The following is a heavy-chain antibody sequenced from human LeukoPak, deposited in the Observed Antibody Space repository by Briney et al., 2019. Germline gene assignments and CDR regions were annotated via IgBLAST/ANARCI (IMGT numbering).Heavy chain of an antibody. V-gene: IGHV3-53*01. CDR2: IYSGGST. CDR3: AREGIWFGEHLIDY. J-gene: IGHJ4*02. Sequence: GGSLRLSCAASGFTVSSNYMSWVRQAPGKGLEWVSVIYSGGSTYYADSVKGRFTISRDNCKNTLYLQMNSLRAEDTAVYYCAREGIWFGEHLIDYWGQGTLVTVSS. D-gene: IGHD3-10*01. CDR1: GFTVSSNY.